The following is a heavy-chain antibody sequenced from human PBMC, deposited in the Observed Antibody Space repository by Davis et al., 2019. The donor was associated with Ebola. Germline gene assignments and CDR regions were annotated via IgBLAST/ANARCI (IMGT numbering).Heavy chain of an antibody. Sequence: ASVKVSCKASGYTFTSYYMHWVRQAPGQGLEWMGWINPNSGGTNYAQKFQGWVTMTRGTSISTAYMELSRLRSDDTAVYYCARGGYGGNSGLRYWGQGTLVTVSS. J-gene: IGHJ4*02. CDR2: INPNSGGT. V-gene: IGHV1-2*04. CDR3: ARGGYGGNSGLRY. D-gene: IGHD4-23*01. CDR1: GYTFTSYY.